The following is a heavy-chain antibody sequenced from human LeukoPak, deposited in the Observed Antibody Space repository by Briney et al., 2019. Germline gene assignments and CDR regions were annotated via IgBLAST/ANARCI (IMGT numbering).Heavy chain of an antibody. CDR2: INAGNGNT. V-gene: IGHV1-3*01. D-gene: IGHD6-13*01. J-gene: IGHJ4*02. CDR1: GYTFTSYA. Sequence: ASVKVSCKASGYTFTSYAMHWVRQAPGQRLEWMGWINAGNGNTKYSQKFQGRVIMTTDTSTSTAYMELRSLRSDDTAVYYCGIAAAGTPIIYWGQGTLVTVSS. CDR3: GIAAAGTPIIY.